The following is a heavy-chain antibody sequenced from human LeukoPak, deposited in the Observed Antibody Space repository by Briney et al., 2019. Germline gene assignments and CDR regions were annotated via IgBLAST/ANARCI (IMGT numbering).Heavy chain of an antibody. CDR1: GFTFSSYS. J-gene: IGHJ6*02. Sequence: PGGSLRLSCAAAGFTFSSYSMHWVRQAPGKGLEWVAVISYDGNNKYYADSVKGRFTISRDKSKNTLFLQMNSLRDEDTALYYCARVVRWSGYGGNSDAMDVWGQGTTVTVSS. V-gene: IGHV3-30-3*01. CDR2: ISYDGNNK. D-gene: IGHD4-23*01. CDR3: ARVVRWSGYGGNSDAMDV.